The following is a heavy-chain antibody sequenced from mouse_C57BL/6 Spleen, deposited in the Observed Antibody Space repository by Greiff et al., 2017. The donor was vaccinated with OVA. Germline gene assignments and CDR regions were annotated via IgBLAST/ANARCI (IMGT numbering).Heavy chain of an antibody. V-gene: IGHV1-52*01. CDR2: IDPSDSET. CDR3: ARSRTMVTTGYFDY. Sequence: QVQLQQPGAELVRPGSSVKLSCKASGYTFTSYWMHWVKQRPIQGLEWIGNIDPSDSETHYNQKFKDKATLTVDKSSSTAYMQLSSLTSEDSAVYYWARSRTMVTTGYFDYWGQGTTLTVSS. D-gene: IGHD2-2*01. J-gene: IGHJ2*01. CDR1: GYTFTSYW.